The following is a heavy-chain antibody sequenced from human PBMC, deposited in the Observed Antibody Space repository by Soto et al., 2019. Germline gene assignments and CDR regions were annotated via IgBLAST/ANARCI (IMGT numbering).Heavy chain of an antibody. CDR1: GGSISSGDYY. J-gene: IGHJ5*02. CDR3: AREIVVVVAAPRWFDP. Sequence: SETLSLTCTVSGGSISSGDYYWSWIRQPPGKGLEWIGYIYYSGSTYYNPSLKSRVTISVDTSKNQFSLKLSSVTAADTAVYYCAREIVVVVAAPRWFDPWGQGTLVTVSS. D-gene: IGHD2-15*01. CDR2: IYYSGST. V-gene: IGHV4-30-4*01.